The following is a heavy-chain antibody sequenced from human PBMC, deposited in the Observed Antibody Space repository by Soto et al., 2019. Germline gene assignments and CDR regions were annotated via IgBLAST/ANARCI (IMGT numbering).Heavy chain of an antibody. CDR2: ISSSSSTI. J-gene: IGHJ6*04. CDR1: GFTFSSYS. CDR3: VKDPLYDFWSDQQDMLDV. D-gene: IGHD3-3*01. Sequence: PGGSLRLSCAASGFTFSSYSMNWVRQAPGKGLEWVSYISSSSSTIYYADSVKGRFTISRGNSKNTLYLQINSLRADDSAVYYCVKDPLYDFWSDQQDMLDVWGKGTTVTVSS. V-gene: IGHV3-48*01.